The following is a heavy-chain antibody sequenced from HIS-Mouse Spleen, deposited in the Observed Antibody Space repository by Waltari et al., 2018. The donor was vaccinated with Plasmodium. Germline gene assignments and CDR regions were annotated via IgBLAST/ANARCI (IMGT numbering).Heavy chain of an antibody. D-gene: IGHD3-9*01. CDR1: GGSFSGYY. J-gene: IGHJ3*02. Sequence: QVQLQQWGAGLLKPSETLSLTCAVYGGSFSGYYWSWIRQPPGKGLEWIGEINHSGSTNYNPSLTSRVTISVDTSKNQFSLKLSSVTAADTAVYYCARAPIRDAFDIWGQGTMVTVSS. CDR3: ARAPIRDAFDI. V-gene: IGHV4-34*01. CDR2: INHSGST.